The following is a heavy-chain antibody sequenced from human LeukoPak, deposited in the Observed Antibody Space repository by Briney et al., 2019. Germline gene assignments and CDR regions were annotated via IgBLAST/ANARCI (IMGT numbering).Heavy chain of an antibody. CDR3: ARPYCSSTSCYDFDY. CDR1: GFTFSSYW. Sequence: PGGSLRLSCAASGFTFSSYWMNWVRQAPGKGLVWVSRINSDGSSTNYADSVKGRFTISRDNAKNTLYLQMNSLRAEDTAVYYCARPYCSSTSCYDFDYWGKGTLVTVSS. J-gene: IGHJ4*02. D-gene: IGHD2-2*01. V-gene: IGHV3-74*01. CDR2: INSDGSST.